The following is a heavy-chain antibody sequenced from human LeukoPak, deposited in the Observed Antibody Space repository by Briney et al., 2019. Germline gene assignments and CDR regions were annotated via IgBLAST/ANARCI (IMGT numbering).Heavy chain of an antibody. J-gene: IGHJ4*02. D-gene: IGHD6-19*01. CDR3: ARSRYSSGWYRGDYFDY. V-gene: IGHV4-34*01. CDR1: GGSFSGYY. CDR2: INHSGST. Sequence: SETLSLTCAVYGGSFSGYYWSWIRQPPGKGLEWIGEINHSGSTNYNPSLKSRVTISVDTSKNQFSLKLSSVTAADTAVYYCARSRYSSGWYRGDYFDYWGQGTLVTVSS.